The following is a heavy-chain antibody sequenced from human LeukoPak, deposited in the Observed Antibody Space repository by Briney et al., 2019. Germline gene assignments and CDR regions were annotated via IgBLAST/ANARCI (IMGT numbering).Heavy chain of an antibody. CDR1: GYTFTSYY. J-gene: IGHJ4*02. D-gene: IGHD6-19*01. CDR2: INPSGGST. Sequence: ASVKVSCKASGYTFTSYYMHWVRQAPGQGLEWMGIINPSGGSTSYAQKFQGRVTMTRDMSTSTVYMELSSLRAEDTAVYYCARVVVAGPIDYWGQGTLVTVSS. CDR3: ARVVVAGPIDY. V-gene: IGHV1-46*01.